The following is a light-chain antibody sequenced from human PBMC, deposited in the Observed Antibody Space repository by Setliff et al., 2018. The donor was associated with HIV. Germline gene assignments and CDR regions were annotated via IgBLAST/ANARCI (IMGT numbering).Light chain of an antibody. CDR2: DVS. J-gene: IGLJ1*01. CDR1: SYDIGYKNC. V-gene: IGLV2-14*03. CDR3: SSCTTITTYV. Sequence: QSVLAQPASVSGSPGQSITISCTGTSYDIGYKNCVSWYQQHPGKAPKLIIFDVSNRPSGISDRFSGSKSGNTASLAISGLQAGDEADYYCSSCTTITTYVFGPGTKGTVL.